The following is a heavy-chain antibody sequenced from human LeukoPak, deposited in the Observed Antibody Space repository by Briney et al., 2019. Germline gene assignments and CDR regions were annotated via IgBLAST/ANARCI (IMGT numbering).Heavy chain of an antibody. CDR2: IYSGGST. CDR3: ARDSHLGGYGSRGGT. Sequence: PGGSLRLSCAASGFTVSSNYMSWVRQAPGRGLEWVSVIYSGGSTYYADSVKGRFTISRDNSKNTLYLQMNSLRAEDTAVYYCARDSHLGGYGSRGGTWGQGTLVTVSS. J-gene: IGHJ5*02. V-gene: IGHV3-66*01. D-gene: IGHD5-12*01. CDR1: GFTVSSNY.